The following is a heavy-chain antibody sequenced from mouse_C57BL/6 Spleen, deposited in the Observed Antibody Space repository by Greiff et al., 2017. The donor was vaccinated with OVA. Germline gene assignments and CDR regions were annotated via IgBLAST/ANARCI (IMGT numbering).Heavy chain of an antibody. CDR2: IDPSDSYT. J-gene: IGHJ3*01. V-gene: IGHV1-59*01. CDR1: GYTFTSYW. CDR3: ARSRDWDAY. Sequence: QVQLQQPGAELVRPGTSVKLSCKASGYTFTSYWMHWVKQRPGQGLEWIGVIDPSDSYTNYKQKFKGKATLTVDKSSSTAYMQLSSLTSEDSAVYYCARSRDWDAYWGQGTLVTVSA. D-gene: IGHD4-1*01.